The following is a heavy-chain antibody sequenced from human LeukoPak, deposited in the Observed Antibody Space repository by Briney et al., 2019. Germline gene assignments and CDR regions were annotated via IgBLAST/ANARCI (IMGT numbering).Heavy chain of an antibody. J-gene: IGHJ5*02. D-gene: IGHD5-12*01. CDR3: AREGPRGYSGYASKAPNWFDP. CDR1: GYTFTSYG. V-gene: IGHV1-18*01. Sequence: ASVKVSCKASGYTFTSYGISWVRQAPGQGLEWMGWISAYNDNTNYAQKLQGRVTMTTDTSTSTAYMELRSLRSDDTAVYYCAREGPRGYSGYASKAPNWFDPWGQGTLVTVSS. CDR2: ISAYNDNT.